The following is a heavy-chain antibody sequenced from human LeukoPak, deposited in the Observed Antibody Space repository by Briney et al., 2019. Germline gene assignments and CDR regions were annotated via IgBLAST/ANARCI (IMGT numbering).Heavy chain of an antibody. CDR1: AFIFSGHW. J-gene: IGHJ6*02. CDR3: AKSRYCSSTSCQKAGYYGMDV. CDR2: IKEDGSER. D-gene: IGHD2-2*01. V-gene: IGHV3-7*01. Sequence: GGSLRLSCEGSAFIFSGHWMNWVRQTPGKGLEWVASIKEDGSERQYVDSVKGRFTISRDNSKNTLYLQMNSLRAEDTAVYYCAKSRYCSSTSCQKAGYYGMDVWGQGTTVTVSS.